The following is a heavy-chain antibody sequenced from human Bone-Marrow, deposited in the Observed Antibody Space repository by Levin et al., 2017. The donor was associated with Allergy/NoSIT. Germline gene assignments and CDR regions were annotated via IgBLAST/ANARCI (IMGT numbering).Heavy chain of an antibody. Sequence: GESLKISCKASGYTFTSYGISWVRQAPGQGLEWMGWISAYNGNTNYAQKLQGRVTMTTDTSTSTAYMELRSLRSDDTAVYYCARDDRYCSGGSCYRLRYYYYMDVWGKGTTVTVSS. V-gene: IGHV1-18*01. CDR1: GYTFTSYG. CDR3: ARDDRYCSGGSCYRLRYYYYMDV. J-gene: IGHJ6*03. CDR2: ISAYNGNT. D-gene: IGHD2-15*01.